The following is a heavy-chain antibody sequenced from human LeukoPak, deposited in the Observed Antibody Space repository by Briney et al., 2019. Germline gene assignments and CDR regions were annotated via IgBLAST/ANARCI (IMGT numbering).Heavy chain of an antibody. V-gene: IGHV3-23*01. CDR1: GFTFTSYA. CDR2: ISGSGGST. D-gene: IGHD2-2*01. Sequence: GGSLRLSCAASGFTFTSYAISWVRQAPGKGLEWVSAISGSGGSTYYADSVKGRFTISRDNSKNTLYLQMNSLRAEDTAVYYCAKGRVVPAAREEYYYYYYMDVWGKGTTVTVSS. CDR3: AKGRVVPAAREEYYYYYYMDV. J-gene: IGHJ6*03.